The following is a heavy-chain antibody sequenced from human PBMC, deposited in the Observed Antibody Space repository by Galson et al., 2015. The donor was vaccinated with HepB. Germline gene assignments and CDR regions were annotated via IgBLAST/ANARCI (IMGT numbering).Heavy chain of an antibody. J-gene: IGHJ6*03. CDR3: ARHWRYDFWSGSSSNSYYYIDV. D-gene: IGHD3-3*01. Sequence: SLRLSCAASGLTFSDYWMNWVRQAPGKGLEWVANIKQDGSEKKYVDSVKGRLTISRDNAKNSLYLQMRSLRAEDTAVYYCARHWRYDFWSGSSSNSYYYIDVWGKGTTVTVSS. V-gene: IGHV3-7*01. CDR2: IKQDGSEK. CDR1: GLTFSDYW.